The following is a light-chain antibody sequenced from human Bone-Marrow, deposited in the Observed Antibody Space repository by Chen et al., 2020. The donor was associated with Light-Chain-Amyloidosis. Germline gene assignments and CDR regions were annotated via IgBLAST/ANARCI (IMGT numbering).Light chain of an antibody. V-gene: IGLV3-25*03. CDR2: RDT. J-gene: IGLJ2*01. CDR1: DLPTKY. CDR3: QSADSSGTYEVI. Sequence: SYALPQPPSVSVSPGQTARINCSGDDLPTKYAYWYQQKPGQAPVLVINRDTERPSGISERFPGSSSGTTATLTISGVQAEDEADYHCQSADSSGTYEVIFGGGTKLTVL.